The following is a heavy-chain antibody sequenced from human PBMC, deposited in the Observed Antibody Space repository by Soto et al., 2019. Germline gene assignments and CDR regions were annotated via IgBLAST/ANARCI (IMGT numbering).Heavy chain of an antibody. Sequence: QVQLQQWGAGLLKPSENLSLNCAVTGGSLSGYYWSWIRQPPGKGLEWIGDVKDGGDTNYIPSLRGIVTVSSETSNIHFSPRLTSVAAAGTGVYYWAIGQEGVVATHWDQGSMVTVSS. D-gene: IGHD5-12*01. J-gene: IGHJ4*02. V-gene: IGHV4-34*01. CDR2: VKDGGDT. CDR3: AIGQEGVVATH. CDR1: GGSLSGYY.